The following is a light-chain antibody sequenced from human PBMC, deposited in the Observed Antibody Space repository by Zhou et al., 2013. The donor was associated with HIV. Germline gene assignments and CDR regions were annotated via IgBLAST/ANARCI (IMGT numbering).Light chain of an antibody. CDR3: MQSLQSPGVT. V-gene: IGKV2-28*01. CDR1: QSLLHKMQNKVYNY. CDR2: LAT. J-gene: IGKJ5*01. Sequence: DIVMTQSPLSLSVTPGEPASISCRSSQSLLHKMQNKVYNYLDWYVQKPGQSPQLLIYLATNRASGVPDRFSGSGSGTDFTLKISRVEAEDVGIYYCMQSLQSPGVTFGQGTRLEIK.